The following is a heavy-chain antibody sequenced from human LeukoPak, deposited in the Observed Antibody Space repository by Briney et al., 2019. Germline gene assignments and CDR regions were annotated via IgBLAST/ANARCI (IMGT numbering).Heavy chain of an antibody. J-gene: IGHJ2*01. V-gene: IGHV3-30*18. Sequence: GGSLSLSCAASVFTFSNYGMHWGREAPGRGLERVALISYDGSNEFYAVSVRGPLNTSRVNSRNTLYLQIHSLRPKDTAVYYCAKVWDLVGADLPYFELWGRGTLVTVSS. CDR1: VFTFSNYG. CDR2: ISYDGSNE. D-gene: IGHD1-26*01. CDR3: AKVWDLVGADLPYFEL.